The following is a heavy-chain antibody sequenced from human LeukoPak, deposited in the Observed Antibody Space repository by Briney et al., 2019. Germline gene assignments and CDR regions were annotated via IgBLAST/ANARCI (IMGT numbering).Heavy chain of an antibody. J-gene: IGHJ4*02. V-gene: IGHV3-48*03. D-gene: IGHD6-13*01. CDR1: GFTFSSYE. CDR2: ISSSGSTI. Sequence: GGSLRLSCAASGFTFSSYEMNWVRQAPGKGLEWVSYISSSGSTIYYADSLKGRFTISRDNAKNSLYLQMNSLRAEDTAVYYCAKAPIAAAGTDWGQGTLVTVSS. CDR3: AKAPIAAAGTD.